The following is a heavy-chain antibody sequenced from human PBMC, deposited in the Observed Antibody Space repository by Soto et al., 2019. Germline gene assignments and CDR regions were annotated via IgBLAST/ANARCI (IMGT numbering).Heavy chain of an antibody. V-gene: IGHV3-23*01. J-gene: IGHJ3*02. CDR3: AKSWGDTWQESAFHI. CDR1: GFSFSSYS. Sequence: QLLESGGDLIQPGGSLRLSCAASGFSFSSYSMSWVRQAPGKGLEWVSGMSATGGSTYYVDSVKGRFIISRDNSWKTLYLQMNRLRADHTAVYYCAKSWGDTWQESAFHIWGLGTMVTVSA. CDR2: MSATGGST. D-gene: IGHD5-18*01.